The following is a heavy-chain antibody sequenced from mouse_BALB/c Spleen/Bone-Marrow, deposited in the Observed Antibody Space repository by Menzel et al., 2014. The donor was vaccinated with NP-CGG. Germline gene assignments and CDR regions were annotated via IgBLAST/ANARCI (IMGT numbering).Heavy chain of an antibody. CDR3: ERVRGWYLDV. CDR2: INNNGGST. CDR1: GFTFSSYG. J-gene: IGHJ1*01. V-gene: IGHV5-6-3*01. Sequence: EVQRVESGGGLVQPGGSLKLSCVASGFTFSSYGMSWVRQTPDKRLELVATINNNGGSTYYPDSVKGQFTISRDNAKNPLYAQKSSVKCEDTAMYYCERVRGWYLDVWGAEPTLSLS. D-gene: IGHD3-1*01.